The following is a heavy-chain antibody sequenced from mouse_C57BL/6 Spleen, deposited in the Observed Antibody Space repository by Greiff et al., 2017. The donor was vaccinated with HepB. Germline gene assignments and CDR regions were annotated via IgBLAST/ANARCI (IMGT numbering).Heavy chain of an antibody. J-gene: IGHJ3*01. Sequence: EVKLQESGAELVRPGASVKLSCTASGFNIKDDYMHWVKQRPEQGLEWIGWIDPENGDTEYASKFQGKATITADTSSNTAYLQLSSLTSEDTAVYYCTRLGMAFFAYWGQGTLVTVSA. CDR2: IDPENGDT. V-gene: IGHV14-4*01. CDR3: TRLGMAFFAY. CDR1: GFNIKDDY. D-gene: IGHD4-1*01.